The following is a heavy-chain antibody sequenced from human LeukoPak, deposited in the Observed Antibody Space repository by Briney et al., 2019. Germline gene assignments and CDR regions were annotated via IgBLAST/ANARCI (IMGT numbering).Heavy chain of an antibody. D-gene: IGHD3-22*01. Sequence: VGSLRLSCAASGFTVNDNYMAWVRQAPGKGLEWVAFIRYDGSNKYYADSVKGRFTISRDNSKNTLYLQMNSLRAEDTAVYYCAKDYWDYYDSSGSTFDYWGQGTLVTVSS. CDR1: GFTVNDNY. V-gene: IGHV3-30*02. J-gene: IGHJ4*02. CDR3: AKDYWDYYDSSGSTFDY. CDR2: IRYDGSNK.